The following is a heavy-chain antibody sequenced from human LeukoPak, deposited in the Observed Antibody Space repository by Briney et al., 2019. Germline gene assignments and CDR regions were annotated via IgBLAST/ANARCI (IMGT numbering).Heavy chain of an antibody. V-gene: IGHV3-48*04. CDR3: ARDRVVGAITLYYYGMDV. CDR2: ISSSSSTI. D-gene: IGHD1-26*01. J-gene: IGHJ6*02. CDR1: GFTFSSYS. Sequence: GGSLRLSCAASGFTFSSYSMNWVRQAPGKGLEWVSYISSSSSTIYYADSVKGRFTISRDNAKNSLYLQMNSLRAEDTAVYYCARDRVVGAITLYYYGMDVWGQGTTVTVSS.